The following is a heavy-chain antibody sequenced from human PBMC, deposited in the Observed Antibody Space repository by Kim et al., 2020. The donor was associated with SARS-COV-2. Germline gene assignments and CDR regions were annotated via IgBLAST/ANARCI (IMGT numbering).Heavy chain of an antibody. CDR3: ARVPRGGDYDTLFDY. CDR1: GGSISSYY. V-gene: IGHV4-59*01. J-gene: IGHJ4*02. Sequence: SETLSLTCTVSGGSISSYYWSWIRQPPGKGLEWIGYIYYSGSTNYNPSLKSRVTISVDTSKNQFSLKLSSVTAADTAVYYCARVPRGGDYDTLFDYWGQGTLVTVSS. D-gene: IGHD4-17*01. CDR2: IYYSGST.